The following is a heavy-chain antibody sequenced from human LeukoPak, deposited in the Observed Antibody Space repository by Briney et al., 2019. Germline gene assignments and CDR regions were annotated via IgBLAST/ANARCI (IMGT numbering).Heavy chain of an antibody. CDR1: GGSISSSSYY. CDR3: ARQPGGYSGPFDY. Sequence: SETLSLTCSVSGGSISSSSYYWGWIRQPPGKGLEWDASVFYSGSTYYNPSLESRVTMSVDTSKNHFSLKLSSVTAADTAVYYCARQPGGYSGPFDYWGQGTLVTVSS. CDR2: VFYSGST. D-gene: IGHD5-12*01. J-gene: IGHJ4*02. V-gene: IGHV4-39*01.